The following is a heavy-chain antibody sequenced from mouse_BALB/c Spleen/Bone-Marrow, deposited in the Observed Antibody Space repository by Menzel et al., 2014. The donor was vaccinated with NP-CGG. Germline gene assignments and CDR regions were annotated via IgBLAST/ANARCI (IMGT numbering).Heavy chain of an antibody. Sequence: EVQLQQSGAELVKPGASVKLSCTASGFNIKDTYMHWVKQRPEQGLEWIGRIDPANGNIKYDPKFQGKATITADTSSNTAYLQLSSLTSEGTALYYCAPYYYGRWIANWAQWTLVTVSA. J-gene: IGHJ3*01. V-gene: IGHV14-3*02. CDR2: IDPANGNI. CDR1: GFNIKDTY. CDR3: APYYYGRWIAN. D-gene: IGHD1-1*01.